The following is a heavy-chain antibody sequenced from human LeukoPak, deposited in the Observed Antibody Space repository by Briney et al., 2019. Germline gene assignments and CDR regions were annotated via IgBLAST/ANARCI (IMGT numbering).Heavy chain of an antibody. Sequence: GESLKISCKGSEYSFATYWIGWVRQMPGQGLEWMGIIFPGDSDTRYSPSFQGQVTISADKAISTAYLQWSSLKASDTAIYYCASEYCSGGNCYFDYWGQGTLVTVSS. J-gene: IGHJ4*02. D-gene: IGHD2-15*01. V-gene: IGHV5-51*01. CDR1: EYSFATYW. CDR3: ASEYCSGGNCYFDY. CDR2: IFPGDSDT.